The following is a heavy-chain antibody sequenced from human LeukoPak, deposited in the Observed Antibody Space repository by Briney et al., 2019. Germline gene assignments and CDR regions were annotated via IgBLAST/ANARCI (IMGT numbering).Heavy chain of an antibody. J-gene: IGHJ4*02. V-gene: IGHV4-30-2*01. Sequence: SQTLSLTCTVSGDSISSGGYYWSWIRQPPGKGLEWIGYIYHSGTTDYNPSLKSRLTISVDRSKNQFSLKLSSVTAADTAVYYCARAPVGLFPWVYRGQGTLVTAAS. D-gene: IGHD1-26*01. CDR2: IYHSGTT. CDR1: GDSISSGGYY. CDR3: ARAPVGLFPWVY.